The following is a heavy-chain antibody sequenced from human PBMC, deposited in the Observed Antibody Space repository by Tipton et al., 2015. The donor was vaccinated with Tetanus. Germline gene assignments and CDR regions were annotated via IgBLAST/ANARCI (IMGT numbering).Heavy chain of an antibody. CDR3: ARAEDHIAVAGTRENWFDY. CDR2: INPSGGST. V-gene: IGHV1-46*01. Sequence: QVQLVQSGAEVKKPGASVKVSCKASGYTFTSYYMHWVRQAPGQGLEWMGIINPSGGSTSYAQKFQGRVTMTRDTSTSTVYMELSSPRSEDTAVYYCARAEDHIAVAGTRENWFDYWGQGTLVTVSS. CDR1: GYTFTSYY. J-gene: IGHJ4*02. D-gene: IGHD6-19*01.